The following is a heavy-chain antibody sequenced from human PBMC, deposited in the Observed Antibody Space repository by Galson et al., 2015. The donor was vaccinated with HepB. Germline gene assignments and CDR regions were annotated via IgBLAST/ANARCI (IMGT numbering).Heavy chain of an antibody. Sequence: SLRLSCATSGFTFSSQNMNWVRQAPGKGLEWLSYISTGGTTIYYADSVKGRFTVSRDDAKNSVYLQMNSLRDDDTAVYYCARRDYCDYWGQGTLVTVSS. CDR1: GFTFSSQN. CDR3: ARRDYCDY. V-gene: IGHV3-48*02. J-gene: IGHJ4*02. CDR2: ISTGGTTI.